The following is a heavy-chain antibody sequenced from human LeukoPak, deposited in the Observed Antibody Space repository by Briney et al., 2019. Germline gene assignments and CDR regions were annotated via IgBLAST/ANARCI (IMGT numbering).Heavy chain of an antibody. CDR3: ARAPLNNWNVPLAFDI. CDR2: IIPIFGTA. J-gene: IGHJ3*02. CDR1: GGTFSSYA. V-gene: IGHV1-69*13. Sequence: RGASVKVSCKASGGTFSSYAISWVRQAPGQGLEWMGGIIPIFGTANYAQKFQGRVTITADESTSTAYMKLSSLRSEDTAVYYCARAPLNNWNVPLAFDIWGQGTMVTVSS. D-gene: IGHD1-1*01.